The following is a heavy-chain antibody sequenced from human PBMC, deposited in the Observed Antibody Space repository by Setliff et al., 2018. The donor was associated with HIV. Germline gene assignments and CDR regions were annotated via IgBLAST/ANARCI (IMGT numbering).Heavy chain of an antibody. V-gene: IGHV1-18*01. CDR3: ARDRSSTGDYNEEHLFEY. CDR2: ISGHNGYT. Sequence: VKVSCKASGYTFNDYGISWVRQAPGHGLEWMGWISGHNGYTNYAQKVQDRVTMTTDTSTSTAYMELRGLRSDDTAVYYCARDRSSTGDYNEEHLFEYWGQGTLVTVSS. J-gene: IGHJ4*02. D-gene: IGHD3-22*01. CDR1: GYTFNDYG.